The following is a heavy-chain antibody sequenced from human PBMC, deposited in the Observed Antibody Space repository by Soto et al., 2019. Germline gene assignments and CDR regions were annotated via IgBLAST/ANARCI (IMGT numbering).Heavy chain of an antibody. CDR3: STGRNDVVVVAAMEGCY. CDR1: GGTFSSYA. CDR2: IIPIFGTA. Sequence: QVQLVQSGAEVKKPGSSVKVSCKASGGTFSSYAISWVRQAPGQGLEWMGGIIPIFGTANYAQKFQGRVTITADESTSTAYMELSSLRSEDTAVYYCSTGRNDVVVVAAMEGCYWGQGTLVTVSS. V-gene: IGHV1-69*01. J-gene: IGHJ4*02. D-gene: IGHD2-15*01.